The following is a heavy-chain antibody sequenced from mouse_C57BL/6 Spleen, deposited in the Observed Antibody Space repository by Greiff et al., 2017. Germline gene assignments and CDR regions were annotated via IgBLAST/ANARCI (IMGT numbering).Heavy chain of an antibody. CDR3: ARAGGLRYPYFDY. CDR1: GYTFTSYW. CDR2: IDPSDSYT. V-gene: IGHV1-69*01. D-gene: IGHD1-1*01. J-gene: IGHJ2*01. Sequence: QVQLQQPGAELVMPGASVKLSCKASGYTFTSYWMHWVKQRPGQGLEWIGEIDPSDSYTNYNQKFKGKSTLTVDKSSSTAYMQLSSLTSEDSAVYYCARAGGLRYPYFDYWGQGTTLTVSS.